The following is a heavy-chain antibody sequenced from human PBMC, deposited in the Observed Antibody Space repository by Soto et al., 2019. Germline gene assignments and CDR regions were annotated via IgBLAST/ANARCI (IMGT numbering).Heavy chain of an antibody. V-gene: IGHV4-34*01. D-gene: IGHD3-22*01. Sequence: SETLSLTCAVYGGSFSGYYWSWIRQPPGKGLEWIGEINHSGSTNYNPSLKSRVTISVDTSKNQFSLKLSSVTAADTAVYYCARGCYYDSSGYCTWGQGTLVTVSS. CDR2: INHSGST. CDR1: GGSFSGYY. J-gene: IGHJ5*02. CDR3: ARGCYYDSSGYCT.